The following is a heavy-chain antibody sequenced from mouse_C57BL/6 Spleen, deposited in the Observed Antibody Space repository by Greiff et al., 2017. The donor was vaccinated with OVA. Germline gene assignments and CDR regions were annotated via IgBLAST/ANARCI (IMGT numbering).Heavy chain of an antibody. V-gene: IGHV5-17*01. Sequence: EVKLMESGGGLVKPGGSLKLSCAASGFTFSDYGMHWVRQAPEKGLEWVAYISSGSSTIYYADTVKGRFTISRDNAKNTLFLQMTSLRSEDSAMYYCARSSYGYEDFDYWGQGTTLTVSS. CDR1: GFTFSDYG. J-gene: IGHJ2*01. CDR3: ARSSYGYEDFDY. CDR2: ISSGSSTI. D-gene: IGHD2-2*01.